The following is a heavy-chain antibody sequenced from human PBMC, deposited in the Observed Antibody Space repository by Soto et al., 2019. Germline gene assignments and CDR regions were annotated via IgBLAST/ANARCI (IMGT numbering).Heavy chain of an antibody. J-gene: IGHJ5*02. V-gene: IGHV3-23*01. D-gene: IGHD1-1*01. CDR2: ISSSGGSR. Sequence: EEQVSESGGGLVQPGGSLRLSCAASGFNFNTFAMSWIRQAPGEGLEWVSHISSSGGSRDYADSVRGRFTISRDNSKNVLFLQMNSLRADDTATYYCAKDPTSPWTANWVDPWGKGTLVTVSS. CDR1: GFNFNTFA. CDR3: AKDPTSPWTANWVDP.